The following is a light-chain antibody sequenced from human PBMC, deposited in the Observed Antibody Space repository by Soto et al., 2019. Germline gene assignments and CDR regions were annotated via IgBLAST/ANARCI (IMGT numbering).Light chain of an antibody. J-gene: IGKJ1*01. V-gene: IGKV3-20*01. CDR3: QQYAGSPRT. CDR2: GAS. Sequence: EILLTQSPGTLSLSPGAIGSLYFRASQIIGTLYLAWLQQQSGQAPRLLICGASRRATGIPDRFTGSGSGTDFTLTINRVEAEDFVVYFWQQYAGSPRTFGEGTKVDIK. CDR1: QIIGTLY.